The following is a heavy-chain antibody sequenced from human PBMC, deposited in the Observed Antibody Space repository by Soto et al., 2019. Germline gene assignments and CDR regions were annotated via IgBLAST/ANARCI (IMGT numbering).Heavy chain of an antibody. CDR3: ASHCSGGSCYPYYFDY. CDR1: GGTFSSYA. D-gene: IGHD2-15*01. CDR2: IIPIFGTA. J-gene: IGHJ4*02. Sequence: GASVKVSCKASGGTFSSYAISWVRQAPGQGLEWMGGIIPIFGTANYAQKFQGRVTITADESTSTAYMELSSLRSEDTAVYYCASHCSGGSCYPYYFDYWGQGTLVTVSS. V-gene: IGHV1-69*13.